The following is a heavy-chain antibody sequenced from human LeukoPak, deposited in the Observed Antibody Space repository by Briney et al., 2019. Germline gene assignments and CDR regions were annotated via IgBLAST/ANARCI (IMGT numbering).Heavy chain of an antibody. CDR1: GYTFTSFG. CDR3: ARVNSPYYNILTGYFY. Sequence: GASVKVSRKASGYTFTSFGITWVRQAPGQGLEWVGWSSASNGNTKYAQKFQGRVAMTTDTSTSTAYMELSSLGSDDTAVYYCARVNSPYYNILTGYFYWGQGTLVTVSS. CDR2: SSASNGNT. V-gene: IGHV1-18*01. J-gene: IGHJ4*02. D-gene: IGHD3-9*01.